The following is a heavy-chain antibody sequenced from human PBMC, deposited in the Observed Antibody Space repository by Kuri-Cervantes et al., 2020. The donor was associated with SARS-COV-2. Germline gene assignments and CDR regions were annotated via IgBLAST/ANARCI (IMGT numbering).Heavy chain of an antibody. CDR1: GFNYLNYA. V-gene: IGHV3-30-3*02. D-gene: IGHD3-3*01. CDR3: AKQLPAYYDFWSGYYTYLDS. J-gene: IGHJ4*02. Sequence: GESLKISCTASGFNYLNYAIHWVRQAPGTGLEWVAVVSYNGTNKYYADSVKGRFTISRDNSKNTLYLQMNSLGAEDTAVYYCAKQLPAYYDFWSGYYTYLDSWGQGTLVTVSS. CDR2: VSYNGTNK.